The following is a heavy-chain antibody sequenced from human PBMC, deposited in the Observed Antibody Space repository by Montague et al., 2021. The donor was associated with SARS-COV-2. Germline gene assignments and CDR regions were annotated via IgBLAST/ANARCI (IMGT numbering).Heavy chain of an antibody. CDR2: IYYSGST. CDR1: GGSVSSSNYY. D-gene: IGHD3-3*01. Sequence: SETLSLTCTVSGGSVSSSNYYWGWIRQPPGKGLEWIGSIYYSGSTYYKPSLKSRVTISLDTSKNQFSLKLNSVTAADTAVYYCSRGDFGVVIIPYYYYYMDVWGKGTTVTVSS. V-gene: IGHV4-39*01. CDR3: SRGDFGVVIIPYYYYYMDV. J-gene: IGHJ6*03.